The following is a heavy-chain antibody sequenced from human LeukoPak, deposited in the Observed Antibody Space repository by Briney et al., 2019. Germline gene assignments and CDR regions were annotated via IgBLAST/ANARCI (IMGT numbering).Heavy chain of an antibody. V-gene: IGHV3-20*04. Sequence: GGSLRLSCAASGFTFDDYGMSWVRQAPGKGLEWVSGINWNGGSTGYADSVKGRFTISRDNAKNSLYLQMNSLRAEDAALYYCARVPFTVTAQYWFDPWGQGTLVTVSS. D-gene: IGHD4-17*01. CDR1: GFTFDDYG. CDR2: INWNGGST. J-gene: IGHJ5*02. CDR3: ARVPFTVTAQYWFDP.